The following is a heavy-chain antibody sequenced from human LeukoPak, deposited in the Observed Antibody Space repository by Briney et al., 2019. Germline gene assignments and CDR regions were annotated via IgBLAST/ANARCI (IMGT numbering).Heavy chain of an antibody. Sequence: PSETLSLTCTVSGDSISSYYWSWIRQPPGKGLEWIGFIYSGSTNYNPSLKSRVTISVDTSKNQFSLKVNSVTAADTAVYYCARGTVGAKYASEIWGPGTMVTVSS. CDR1: GDSISSYY. CDR3: ARGTVGAKYASEI. CDR2: IYSGST. D-gene: IGHD1-26*01. V-gene: IGHV4-59*01. J-gene: IGHJ3*02.